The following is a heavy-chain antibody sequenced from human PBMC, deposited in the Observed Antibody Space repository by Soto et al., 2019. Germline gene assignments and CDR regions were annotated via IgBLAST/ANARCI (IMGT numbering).Heavy chain of an antibody. J-gene: IGHJ4*02. D-gene: IGHD1-26*01. V-gene: IGHV3-23*01. Sequence: EVQLLESGGGFVQPGGSLRLSCAASGFTFSTSAMNWVRQAPGKGLEWVSGITGGSRFTFYADSVKGRFTISRDDSENTLFLQMSSLRAEDTATYYCAKSGPTNYFDFWGQGPLVTVSS. CDR2: ITGGSRFT. CDR1: GFTFSTSA. CDR3: AKSGPTNYFDF.